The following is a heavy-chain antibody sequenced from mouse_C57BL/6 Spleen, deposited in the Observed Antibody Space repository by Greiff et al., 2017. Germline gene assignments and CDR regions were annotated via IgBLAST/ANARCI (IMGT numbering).Heavy chain of an antibody. CDR1: GFTFSSYA. V-gene: IGHV5-9-1*02. D-gene: IGHD1-1*01. CDR2: ISSGGDYI. CDR3: TRGDYYGSSSRHYFDY. J-gene: IGHJ2*01. Sequence: EVKLMESGEGLVKPGGSLKLSCAASGFTFSSYAMSWVRQTPEKRLEWVAYISSGGDYIYYADTVKGRFTISRDNARNTLYLQMSSLKSEDTAMYYCTRGDYYGSSSRHYFDYWGQGTTLTVSS.